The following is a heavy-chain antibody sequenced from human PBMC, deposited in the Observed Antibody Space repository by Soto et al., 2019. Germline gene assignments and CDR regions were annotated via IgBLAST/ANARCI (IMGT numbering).Heavy chain of an antibody. Sequence: SLRLSCAASGFTFSSYGMHWVRQAPGKGLEWVAVISYDGSNKYYADSVKGRFTISRDNSKNTLYLQMNSLRAEDTAVYYCAKGPHYYGSGSYYKPPDYWGQGTLVTVSS. CDR1: GFTFSSYG. J-gene: IGHJ4*02. D-gene: IGHD3-10*01. V-gene: IGHV3-30*18. CDR3: AKGPHYYGSGSYYKPPDY. CDR2: ISYDGSNK.